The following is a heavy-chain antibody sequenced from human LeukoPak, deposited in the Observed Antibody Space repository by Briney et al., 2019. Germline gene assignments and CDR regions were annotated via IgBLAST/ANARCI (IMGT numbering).Heavy chain of an antibody. CDR1: GFTFSSYS. J-gene: IGHJ4*02. V-gene: IGHV3-23*01. CDR2: TSGSGSTT. Sequence: GGSLRLSCAASGFTFSSYSMNWVRQAPGKGLEWVSGTSGSGSTTYYADSVKGRFTISRDNSKNTLYLQMNNLRGEDTAVYFCAKDSRPTIAVAGFDYWGQGTLVTVSS. CDR3: AKDSRPTIAVAGFDY. D-gene: IGHD6-19*01.